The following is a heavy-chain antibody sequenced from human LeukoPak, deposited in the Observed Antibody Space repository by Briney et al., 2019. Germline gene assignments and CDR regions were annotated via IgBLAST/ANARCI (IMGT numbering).Heavy chain of an antibody. CDR1: GYTFTGYY. J-gene: IGHJ3*02. D-gene: IGHD3-22*01. V-gene: IGHV1-2*02. Sequence: ASVKVSCKASGYTFTGYYMHWVRQAPGQGLEWMGWINPNSGGTNYAQKFQGRVTMTRDTSISTAYMELSRLRSDDTAVYYCARDPDSSGQSPGAFDIWGQGTMVTVSS. CDR2: INPNSGGT. CDR3: ARDPDSSGQSPGAFDI.